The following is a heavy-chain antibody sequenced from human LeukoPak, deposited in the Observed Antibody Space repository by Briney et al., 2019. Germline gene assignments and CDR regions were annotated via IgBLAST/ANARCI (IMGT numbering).Heavy chain of an antibody. D-gene: IGHD3-10*01. CDR1: GFTFSSYG. J-gene: IGHJ4*02. Sequence: PGGSLRLSCAASGFTFSSYGMHWIRQAPGKGLEWVAFIRYDGGNKDYADSVKGQFTISRDNSKKTMYMQMNSLRADDTAVYYCARGFGQFDYWGQGALVTVSP. CDR2: IRYDGGNK. CDR3: ARGFGQFDY. V-gene: IGHV3-30*02.